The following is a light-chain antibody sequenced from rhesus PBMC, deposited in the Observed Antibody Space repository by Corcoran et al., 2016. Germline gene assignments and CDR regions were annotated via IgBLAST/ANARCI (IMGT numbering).Light chain of an antibody. J-gene: IGKJ1*01. CDR3: LQHNSYPWT. CDR1: QVISSY. V-gene: IGKV1-28*03. CDR2: GAS. Sequence: DIQVTQSPSSLSASVGDTVTITCRASQVISSYLNWFQQKPGKSPKLLSYGASSLETVVPSRFSGSGSGTDFTLIISSLQPEDFAVYYCLQHNSYPWTFGQGTKVEI.